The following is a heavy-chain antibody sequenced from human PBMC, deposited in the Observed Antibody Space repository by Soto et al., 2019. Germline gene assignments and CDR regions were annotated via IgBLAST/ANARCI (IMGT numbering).Heavy chain of an antibody. V-gene: IGHV5-51*01. D-gene: IGHD1-1*01. Sequence: GESLKISCKGSGYSFTSYWIGWVRQMPGKGLEWMGIIYPGDSDTRYSPSFQGQVTISADKSISTAYLQWSSLKASDTAMDYCARHGGGHPHNRGPIDYWGQGTLVTVSS. CDR3: ARHGGGHPHNRGPIDY. J-gene: IGHJ4*02. CDR1: GYSFTSYW. CDR2: IYPGDSDT.